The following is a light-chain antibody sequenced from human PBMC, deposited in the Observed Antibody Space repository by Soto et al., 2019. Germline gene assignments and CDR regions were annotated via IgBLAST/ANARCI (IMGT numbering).Light chain of an antibody. CDR2: KAS. J-gene: IGKJ1*01. Sequence: DIQMTQSPSTLSASVGDRVTITCRASQSISSWLAWYQQKPGKAPKLLIYKASSLESGVPSRFSGSGSGTEFTITISRLQPDAFATYYCHQYNSFPTFGQGTKVEIK. V-gene: IGKV1-5*03. CDR1: QSISSW. CDR3: HQYNSFPT.